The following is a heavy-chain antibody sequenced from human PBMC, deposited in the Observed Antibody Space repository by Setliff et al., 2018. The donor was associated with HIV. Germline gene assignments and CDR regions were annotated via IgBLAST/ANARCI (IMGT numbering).Heavy chain of an antibody. V-gene: IGHV3-43D*03. J-gene: IGHJ6*02. CDR2: ISWDGGST. D-gene: IGHD6-13*01. CDR3: AKDNRQQPSPYYYYGMDV. CDR1: GFTFDDYA. Sequence: GSLRLSCAASGFTFDDYAMHWVRQAPGKGLEWVSLISWDGGSTYYADSVKGRFTISRDNSKNSLYLQMNSLRAEDTALYYCAKDNRQQPSPYYYYGMDVWGQGTTVTVSS.